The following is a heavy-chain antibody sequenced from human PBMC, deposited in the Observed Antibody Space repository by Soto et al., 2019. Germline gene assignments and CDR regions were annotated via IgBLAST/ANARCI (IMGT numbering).Heavy chain of an antibody. CDR1: GGSISSYY. CDR3: ASWADASSSWQDAFDI. D-gene: IGHD6-13*01. CDR2: IYYSGST. V-gene: IGHV4-59*08. Sequence: QVQLQESGPGLVKPSETLSLTCTVSGGSISSYYWSWIRQPPGKGLEWIGYIYYSGSTNYNPSLKSRVTISVDTSKNQFSLKLSSVTAADTAVYYCASWADASSSWQDAFDIWGQGTMVTVSS. J-gene: IGHJ3*02.